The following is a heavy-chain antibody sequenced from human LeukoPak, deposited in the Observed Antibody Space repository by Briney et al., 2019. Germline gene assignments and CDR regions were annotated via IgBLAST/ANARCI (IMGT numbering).Heavy chain of an antibody. CDR3: ARDHYNILTGYFSY. D-gene: IGHD3-9*01. J-gene: IGHJ4*02. Sequence: PGGSLRLSCAASGFTFSTYSMSWVRQAAGKGLAWVSSISSSGSHIYYADSVKGRFTISRDNAKNSLFLQMNSLRAEDTAVYYCARDHYNILTGYFSYWGQGALVAVSS. V-gene: IGHV3-21*01. CDR2: ISSSGSHI. CDR1: GFTFSTYS.